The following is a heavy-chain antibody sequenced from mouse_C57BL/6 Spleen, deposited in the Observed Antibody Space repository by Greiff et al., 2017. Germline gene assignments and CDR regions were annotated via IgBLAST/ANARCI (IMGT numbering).Heavy chain of an antibody. CDR3: ARGIATTRYFDV. V-gene: IGHV1-19*01. CDR1: GYTFTDYY. J-gene: IGHJ1*03. CDR2: INPYNGGT. Sequence: VQLQQSGPVLVKPGASVKMSCKASGYTFTDYYMNWVKQSHGKSLEWIGVINPYNGGTSYNQKFKGKATLTVDKSSSTAYMERNSLTSEDSAVYYCARGIATTRYFDVWGTGTTVTVSS.